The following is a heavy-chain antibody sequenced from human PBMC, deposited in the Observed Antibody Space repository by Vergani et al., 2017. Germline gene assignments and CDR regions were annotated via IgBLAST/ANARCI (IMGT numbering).Heavy chain of an antibody. D-gene: IGHD4-11*01. CDR1: GGSFTSYH. J-gene: IGHJ6*03. V-gene: IGHV4-34*01. CDR2: IDHTGRP. CDR3: ARVNTETNCHLYYYYYMDV. Sequence: QVQLQQWGGGLLKPSETLSLSCVVNGGSFTSYHWTWIRQSPGEGLRWVGDIDHTGRPEYNPSLKSRLTMSVDKSRNQFSLTLNSVTATDTAIYFCARVNTETNCHLYYYYYMDVWGQGTAVTVS.